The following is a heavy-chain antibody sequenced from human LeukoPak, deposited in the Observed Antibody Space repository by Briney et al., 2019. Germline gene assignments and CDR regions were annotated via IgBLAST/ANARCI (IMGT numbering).Heavy chain of an antibody. D-gene: IGHD5-18*01. J-gene: IGHJ3*02. CDR1: GFTFSSYG. Sequence: GRSLRLSCAASGFTFSSYGMHWVRQAPGKGLEWVAFISYDRSNTYYADSVKGRFTISRDNSKNTVYVQMNSLGAEDTAVYYRARSFGYGVDAFDIWGQGTMVTVSS. CDR3: ARSFGYGVDAFDI. V-gene: IGHV3-30*03. CDR2: ISYDRSNT.